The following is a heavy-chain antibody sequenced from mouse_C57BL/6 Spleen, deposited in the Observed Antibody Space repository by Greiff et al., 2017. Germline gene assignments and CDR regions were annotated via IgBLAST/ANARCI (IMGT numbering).Heavy chain of an antibody. CDR2: ISSGGDYI. D-gene: IGHD1-1*01. CDR1: GFTFSSYA. V-gene: IGHV5-9-1*02. CDR3: TRAPYYGSSYGAMDY. Sequence: EVQLVESGEGLVKPGGSLKLSCAASGFTFSSYAMSWVRQTPEKRLEWVAYISSGGDYIYYADTVKGRFTISRDNARNTLYLQMSSLKSEDTAMYHCTRAPYYGSSYGAMDYWGQGTSVTVSS. J-gene: IGHJ4*01.